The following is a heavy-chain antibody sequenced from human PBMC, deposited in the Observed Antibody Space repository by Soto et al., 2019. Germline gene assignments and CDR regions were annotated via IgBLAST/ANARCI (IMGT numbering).Heavy chain of an antibody. Sequence: QVQLVQSGAEVKKPGASVKVSCKASGYTFTGYYMHWVRQAPGQGLEWMGWINPNSGGTNYAQKFQGWVTMTRDTSISTAYMELSRLRSDDTAVYYCARDHVAAAENYYYCGMDVWGQGTTVTVSS. V-gene: IGHV1-2*04. J-gene: IGHJ6*02. D-gene: IGHD6-13*01. CDR2: INPNSGGT. CDR3: ARDHVAAAENYYYCGMDV. CDR1: GYTFTGYY.